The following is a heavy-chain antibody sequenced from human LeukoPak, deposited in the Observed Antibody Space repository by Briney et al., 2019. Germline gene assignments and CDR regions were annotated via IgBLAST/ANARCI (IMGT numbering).Heavy chain of an antibody. J-gene: IGHJ4*02. CDR2: INPNSGGT. CDR1: GYTFTGYY. CDR3: ARVKYGSGSQTFDY. V-gene: IGHV1-2*06. D-gene: IGHD3-10*01. Sequence: GASVKVSCKASGYTFTGYYMHWVRQAPGQRLEWMGRINPNSGGTNYAQKFQGRVTMTRDTSISTAYMELSRLRSDDTAVYYCARVKYGSGSQTFDYWGQGTLVTVSS.